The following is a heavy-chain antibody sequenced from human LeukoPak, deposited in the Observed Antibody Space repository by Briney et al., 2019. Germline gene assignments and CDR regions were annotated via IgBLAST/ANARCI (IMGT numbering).Heavy chain of an antibody. CDR3: ARSVGEVGYSYGMSP. V-gene: IGHV1-18*01. CDR1: GYTFTSYG. Sequence: ASVKVSCKASGYTFTSYGIRWVRQAPGQGLEWMGWISAYNGNTNYAQKLQGRVTMTTDTSTSTAYMELRSLRSDDTAVYYCARSVGEVGYSYGMSPWGQGTLVTVSS. J-gene: IGHJ5*02. D-gene: IGHD5-18*01. CDR2: ISAYNGNT.